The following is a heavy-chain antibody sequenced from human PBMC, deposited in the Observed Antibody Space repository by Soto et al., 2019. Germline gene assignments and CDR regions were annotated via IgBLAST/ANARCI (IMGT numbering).Heavy chain of an antibody. J-gene: IGHJ4*02. D-gene: IGHD4-17*01. CDR2: IYYSGST. V-gene: IGHV4-30-4*01. CDR1: GGSSSSCDFY. Sequence: PSETLRLTCTVSGGSSSSCDFYWSWIRQPPGKGLELIGNIYYSGSTYYNPSLRSRAIMSVDTSQNQFSLKLSSLTAADTAVYCCARADDFSDRFEYWGQGALVTVSS. CDR3: ARADDFSDRFEY.